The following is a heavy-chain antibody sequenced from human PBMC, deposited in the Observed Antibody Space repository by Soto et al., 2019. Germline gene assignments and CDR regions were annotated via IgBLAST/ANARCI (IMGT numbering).Heavy chain of an antibody. V-gene: IGHV3-30*03. D-gene: IGHD3-3*01. J-gene: IGHJ4*02. CDR2: ISYDGNNR. CDR1: GFTFSSYG. CDR3: ASTWSGYYYFDS. Sequence: PGGSLRLSCAASGFTFSSYGMHWVRQAPGKGLEWVAVISYDGNNRYYGDSVKGRFTISRDNSKNTVYLQMNSLRVEDTAVYYCASTWSGYYYFDSWGQGTLVTVSS.